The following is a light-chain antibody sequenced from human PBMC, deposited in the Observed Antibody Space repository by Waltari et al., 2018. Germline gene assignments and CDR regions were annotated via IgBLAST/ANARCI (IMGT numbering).Light chain of an antibody. V-gene: IGLV2-14*03. CDR2: EVS. CDR3: ISYSSSTTLGV. Sequence: QSALTQPASVSGSPGQSITIPCPGSSSAVRYSHHVSWYHQHPGKAPKLLIYEVSNRPSGVSNRFSGSKSGNTASLTISWLLAEDEADYYCISYSSSTTLGVFGGGTKLTVL. CDR1: SSAVRYSHH. J-gene: IGLJ2*01.